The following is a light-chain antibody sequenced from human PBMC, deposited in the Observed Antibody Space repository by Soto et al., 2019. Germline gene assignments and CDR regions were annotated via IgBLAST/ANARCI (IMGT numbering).Light chain of an antibody. J-gene: IGKJ2*01. Sequence: EIVLTQSPATLSLSPGERATLSCRASQSVSSYLAWYQQKPGQAPMLLLYDASNRDTGIPARFSGSRSGTDFTLPTSGLQPEDFAVDYGQQCSNWPRPFAEETKLDLK. V-gene: IGKV3-11*01. CDR3: QQCSNWPRP. CDR2: DAS. CDR1: QSVSSY.